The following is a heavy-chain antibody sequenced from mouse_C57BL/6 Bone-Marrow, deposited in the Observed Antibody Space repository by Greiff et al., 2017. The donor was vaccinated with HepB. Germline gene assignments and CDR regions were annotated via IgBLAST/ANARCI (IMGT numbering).Heavy chain of an antibody. J-gene: IGHJ2*01. D-gene: IGHD1-1*01. Sequence: VQLQQSGAELVRPGTSVKLSCKASGYTFTSYWMHWVKQRPGQGLEWIGVIDPSDSYTNYNQKFKGKATLTVDTSSSTAYMQLSSLTSEDSAVYYCARGIYYYGSSAYFDYWGQGTTLTVSS. CDR2: IDPSDSYT. CDR1: GYTFTSYW. CDR3: ARGIYYYGSSAYFDY. V-gene: IGHV1-59*01.